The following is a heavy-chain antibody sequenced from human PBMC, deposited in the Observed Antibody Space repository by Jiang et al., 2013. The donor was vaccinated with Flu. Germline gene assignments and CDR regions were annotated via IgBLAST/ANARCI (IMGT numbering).Heavy chain of an antibody. V-gene: IGHV4-59*12. CDR3: ARDGVVTAIPDYFDY. CDR2: IYYSGST. Sequence: GLVKPSETLSLTCTVSGGSISGYYWSWIRQPPGKGLEWIGYIYYSGSTNYNPSLKSRVTISVDTSKNQFSLNLSSVTAADTAVYYCARDGVVTAIPDYFDYWGQGTLVTVSS. D-gene: IGHD2-21*02. CDR1: GGSISGYY. J-gene: IGHJ4*02.